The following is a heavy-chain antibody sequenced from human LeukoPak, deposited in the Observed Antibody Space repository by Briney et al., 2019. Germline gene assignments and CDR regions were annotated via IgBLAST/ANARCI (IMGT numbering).Heavy chain of an antibody. V-gene: IGHV4-39*07. CDR2: INHSGST. CDR3: ARKHSYYDSSGYPIGARAYYYYMDV. J-gene: IGHJ6*03. CDR1: GDSISNNNYY. D-gene: IGHD3-22*01. Sequence: SETLSLTCTVSGDSISNNNYYWSWIRQPPGKGLEWIGGINHSGSTNYNPSLKSRVTISVDTSKNQFSLKLSSVTAADTAVYYCARKHSYYDSSGYPIGARAYYYYMDVWGKGTTVTISS.